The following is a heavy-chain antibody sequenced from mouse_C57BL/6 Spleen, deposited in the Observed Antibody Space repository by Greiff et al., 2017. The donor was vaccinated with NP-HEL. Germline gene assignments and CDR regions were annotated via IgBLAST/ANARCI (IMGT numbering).Heavy chain of an antibody. CDR1: GFTFTDYY. J-gene: IGHJ3*01. Sequence: DVQLVESGGGLVQPGGSLSLSCAASGFTFTDYYMSWVRQPPGKALEWLGFIRNKANGYTTEYSASVKGRFTISRDNSQSILYLQMNALRAEDSATYYCAKMTNLGFAYWGQGTLVTVSA. CDR2: IRNKANGYTT. V-gene: IGHV7-3*01. CDR3: AKMTNLGFAY.